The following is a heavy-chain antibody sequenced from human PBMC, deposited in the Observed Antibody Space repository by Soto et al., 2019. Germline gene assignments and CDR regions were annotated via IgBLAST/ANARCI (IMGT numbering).Heavy chain of an antibody. CDR1: GYTFTSYG. CDR3: ASGGDGDYVGHDYYGMDV. CDR2: ISAYSGNT. J-gene: IGHJ6*02. V-gene: IGHV1-18*01. Sequence: QVQLVQSGAEVKKPGASVKVSCKASGYTFTSYGISWVRQAPGQGLEWMGWISAYSGNTNYAQKLQGRVTMTTDTSTSREYVELRSLRSDDTAVYDCASGGDGDYVGHDYYGMDVWGQGTTVAVSS. D-gene: IGHD4-17*01.